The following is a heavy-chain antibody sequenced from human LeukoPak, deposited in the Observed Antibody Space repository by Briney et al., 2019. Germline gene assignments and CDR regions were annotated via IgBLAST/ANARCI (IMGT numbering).Heavy chain of an antibody. V-gene: IGHV3-23*01. Sequence: PGGSLRLSCTASGFMFSSYGMTWVRLAPGKGLEWVSAISGTAGSAYYADSVKGRFTVSRDNSKNTLYLQMNSLRAEDTAVYYCAKDQSEAGVLLWFGESLGAFDIWGQGTMVTVSS. J-gene: IGHJ3*02. CDR2: ISGTAGSA. CDR3: AKDQSEAGVLLWFGESLGAFDI. D-gene: IGHD3-10*01. CDR1: GFMFSSYG.